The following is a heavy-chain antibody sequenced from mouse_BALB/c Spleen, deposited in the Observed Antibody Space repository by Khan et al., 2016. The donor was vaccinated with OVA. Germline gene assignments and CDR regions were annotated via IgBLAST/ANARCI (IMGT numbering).Heavy chain of an antibody. CDR1: GSSLTNYG. CDR2: IWSDGNT. J-gene: IGHJ4*01. Sequence: QVQLKESGPGLVAPSQSLSITCTISGSSLTNYGVHWVRQPPGKGLEWLVVIWSDGNTTYNSVLKSRLSISKDNSKSQVFLKMNSLQTDDTAMYYCARQPYYHYYVMDYWGQGTSVTVSS. CDR3: ARQPYYHYYVMDY. D-gene: IGHD2-10*01. V-gene: IGHV2-6-1*01.